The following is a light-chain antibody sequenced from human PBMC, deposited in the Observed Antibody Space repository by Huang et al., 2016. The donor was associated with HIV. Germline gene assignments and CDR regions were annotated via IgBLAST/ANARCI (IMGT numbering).Light chain of an antibody. J-gene: IGKJ3*01. CDR2: DAA. CDR3: QQRSNWPGIT. V-gene: IGKV3-11*01. CDR1: QSFSSY. Sequence: EIVLTQSPATLSLSPGERATLSCRASQSFSSYLAWYQQKPGQAPRLLIYDAANRATGIPAMFSGSGSGTDFTLTISSLEPEDFAVYYCQQRSNWPGITFGPGTKVDIK.